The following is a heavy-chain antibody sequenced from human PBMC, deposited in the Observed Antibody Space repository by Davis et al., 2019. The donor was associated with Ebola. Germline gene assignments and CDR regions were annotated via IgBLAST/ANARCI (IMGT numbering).Heavy chain of an antibody. J-gene: IGHJ4*02. CDR3: TRRRDDYGDYLDY. CDR1: GVSISSRDYY. V-gene: IGHV4-39*01. Sequence: SETLSLTCTVSGVSISSRDYYWGWIRQSPGKGLEWIGSFYYGVATYYNPSLKGRITISADASKNQFSLKLTSVTAADTAVYYCTRRRDDYGDYLDYWGQGTLVSVSS. CDR2: FYYGVAT. D-gene: IGHD4-17*01.